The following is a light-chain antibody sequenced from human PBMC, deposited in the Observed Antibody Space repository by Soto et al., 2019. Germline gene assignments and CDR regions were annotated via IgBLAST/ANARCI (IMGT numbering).Light chain of an antibody. Sequence: SYELTQPPSVSVSPGQTASITCSGDKLGHKYASWYQQKAGQSPVLVIYQDSKRPSGIRERFSGSRSGSTATLTISGTQAMDEADYYCQAWDATTYVVLGGGTKLTVL. CDR2: QDS. CDR3: QAWDATTYVV. V-gene: IGLV3-1*01. J-gene: IGLJ2*01. CDR1: KLGHKY.